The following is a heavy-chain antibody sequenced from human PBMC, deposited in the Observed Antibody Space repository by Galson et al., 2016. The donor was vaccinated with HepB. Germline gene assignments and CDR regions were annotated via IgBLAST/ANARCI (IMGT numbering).Heavy chain of an antibody. CDR3: ARDGRELVSHDYYSYMDV. CDR2: ISSSSTYI. V-gene: IGHV3-21*01. Sequence: SLRLSCAASGFTFSIYSMNWVRQAPGKGLEWVSSISSSSTYIYYADSVNGRFTISRDNAKKSLFLQMNSLRAEDTAVYYCARDGRELVSHDYYSYMDVWGPGTIVTVSS. D-gene: IGHD1-7*01. CDR1: GFTFSIYS. J-gene: IGHJ6*02.